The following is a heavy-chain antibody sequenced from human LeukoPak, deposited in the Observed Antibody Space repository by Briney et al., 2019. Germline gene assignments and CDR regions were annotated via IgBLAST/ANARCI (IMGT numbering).Heavy chain of an antibody. Sequence: PSETLSLTCTVSGGSIRSYYWSWIRQPPGKGLEWIGYIYYSGSTNYNPSLKSRVTISVDTSKNQFSLKLSSVTAADTAVYYCARSSRLAPGILRFDPWGQGTLVTVSS. J-gene: IGHJ5*02. CDR3: ARSSRLAPGILRFDP. D-gene: IGHD3-16*01. CDR1: GGSIRSYY. V-gene: IGHV4-59*01. CDR2: IYYSGST.